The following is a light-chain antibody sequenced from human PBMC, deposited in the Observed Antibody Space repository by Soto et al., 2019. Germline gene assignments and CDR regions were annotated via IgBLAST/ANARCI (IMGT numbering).Light chain of an antibody. Sequence: QSVLTQPPSASGTPGQRVTISFSGISSNLGSNYVYWYHQLPGTAPKLVIYRNNQRPSGVPDRISGSKSGTSASLAISGPRSEDDADYYCAAWDDRLSGLVFGRGTKLTVL. CDR1: SSNLGSNY. CDR3: AAWDDRLSGLV. J-gene: IGLJ2*01. CDR2: RNN. V-gene: IGLV1-47*01.